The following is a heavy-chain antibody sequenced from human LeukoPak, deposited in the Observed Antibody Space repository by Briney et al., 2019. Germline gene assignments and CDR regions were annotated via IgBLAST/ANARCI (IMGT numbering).Heavy chain of an antibody. V-gene: IGHV1-69*06. CDR2: IIPFFGRA. D-gene: IGHD6-13*01. CDR1: GGTFSSYG. Sequence: GASVKVSCKASGGTFSSYGISWVRQAPGQGLEWMGGIIPFFGRADYAQKFQGRVTITADKSTSTAYMDLTSLKSEDTAVYYCAREGLSIAAAPSYFDYWGQGTLVTVSS. J-gene: IGHJ4*02. CDR3: AREGLSIAAAPSYFDY.